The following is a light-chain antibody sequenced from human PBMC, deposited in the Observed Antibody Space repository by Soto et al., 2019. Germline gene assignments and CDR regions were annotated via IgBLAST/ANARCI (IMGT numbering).Light chain of an antibody. CDR2: DVN. CDR3: CSYAGSHTPWV. Sequence: QSALTQPRSVSGSPGQSVTISCTGTSSDVGGYNYVSWYHQHPGKAPKLMIYDVNKWPSGVPHRFSGSKSGNTASLTISGLQAEDEADYHCCSYAGSHTPWVFGGGTKLTGL. CDR1: SSDVGGYNY. V-gene: IGLV2-11*01. J-gene: IGLJ3*02.